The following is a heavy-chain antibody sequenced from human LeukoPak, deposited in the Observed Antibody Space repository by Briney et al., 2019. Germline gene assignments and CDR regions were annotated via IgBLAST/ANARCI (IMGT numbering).Heavy chain of an antibody. Sequence: GGSLRLSCAASGFTFSSYAMHWVRQAPGKGLEWVAVISYDGSNKYYADSVKGRFTISRGNSKNTLYLQMNSLRAEDTAVYYCARTYSNTFDYWGQGTLVTVSS. V-gene: IGHV3-30-3*01. CDR2: ISYDGSNK. CDR1: GFTFSSYA. D-gene: IGHD4-11*01. J-gene: IGHJ4*02. CDR3: ARTYSNTFDY.